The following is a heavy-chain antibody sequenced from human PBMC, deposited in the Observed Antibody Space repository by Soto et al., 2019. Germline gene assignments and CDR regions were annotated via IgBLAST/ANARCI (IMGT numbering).Heavy chain of an antibody. CDR3: ARDKISGLFDY. CDR1: GGSFGGYY. J-gene: IGHJ4*02. Sequence: PSETLSLTCGVYGGSFGGYYWTWIRQPPGTGLEWIGEINHSGSTNYNPSLKSRVTISVDTSKNQFSLKLTSVTAADTAVYYCARDKISGLFDYWGQGALVT. CDR2: INHSGST. D-gene: IGHD5-12*01. V-gene: IGHV4-34*01.